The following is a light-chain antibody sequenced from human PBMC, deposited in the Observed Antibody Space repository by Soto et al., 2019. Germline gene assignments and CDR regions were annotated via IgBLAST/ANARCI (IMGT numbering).Light chain of an antibody. CDR3: QQYGSPST. CDR1: QNINSF. Sequence: DIQMTQSPSSLSASVGDTVTITCRASQNINSFLNWYQQKPGQAPNLLIYAASTLQSGVPSRFSGSGSGTHFTLTISSLQPDEFAVDYCQQYGSPSTFGQGTRLEIK. V-gene: IGKV1-39*01. CDR2: AAS. J-gene: IGKJ5*01.